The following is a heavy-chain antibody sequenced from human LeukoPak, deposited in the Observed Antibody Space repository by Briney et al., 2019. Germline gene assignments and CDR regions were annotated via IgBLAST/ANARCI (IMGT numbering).Heavy chain of an antibody. CDR3: VATPPGVEWKFTYYFDY. CDR1: GFSFTSSA. V-gene: IGHV1-58*01. D-gene: IGHD3-3*01. J-gene: IGHJ4*02. Sequence: GASVKVPCKASGFSFTSSAVQWVRQARGQRVEWIGWIVVGSGNRNYAQKSRERVTITRDMSTSTAYMELNSLRSEDTAVYYCVATPPGVEWKFTYYFDYWGQGTLVTVSS. CDR2: IVVGSGNR.